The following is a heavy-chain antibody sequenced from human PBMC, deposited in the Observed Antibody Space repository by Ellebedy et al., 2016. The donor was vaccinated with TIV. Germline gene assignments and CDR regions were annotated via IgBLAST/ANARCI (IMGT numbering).Heavy chain of an antibody. Sequence: MPSETLSLTCAVYGASLSGYQRSWIRLSPGKGLQWIGEINDVGTTNYNPSLRSRVTISVDTSKTQFSPKLSSVTAADTAIYYCARCYTGTNWFDPWGQGTLVTVSS. J-gene: IGHJ5*02. CDR3: ARCYTGTNWFDP. V-gene: IGHV4-34*01. D-gene: IGHD3-16*02. CDR2: INDVGTT. CDR1: GASLSGYQ.